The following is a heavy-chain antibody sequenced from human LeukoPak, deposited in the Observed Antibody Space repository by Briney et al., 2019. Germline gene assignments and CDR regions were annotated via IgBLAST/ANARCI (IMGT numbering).Heavy chain of an antibody. CDR3: ARPSYGPFDY. CDR1: GFTFSSYW. D-gene: IGHD5-18*01. CDR2: ISSSSSTI. J-gene: IGHJ4*02. Sequence: GGSLRLSCAASGFTFSSYWMNWVRQAPGKGLEWVSYISSSSSTIYYADSVKGRFTISRDNAKNSLYLQMNSLRAEDTAVCYCARPSYGPFDYWGQGTLVTVSS. V-gene: IGHV3-48*04.